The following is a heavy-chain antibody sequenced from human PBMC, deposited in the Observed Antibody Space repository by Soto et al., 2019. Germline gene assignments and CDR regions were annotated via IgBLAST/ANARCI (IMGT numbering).Heavy chain of an antibody. Sequence: PGGALRLSCAADGFTFSSYWMSWVRQAPGKGLEWVANIKQDGSEKYYVDSMKGRFTISRDNDKDSLYLQMNSLRAEDTGVCYCARGRAAAAPHWFDPWGQGTLVIVSP. CDR3: ARGRAAAAPHWFDP. CDR2: IKQDGSEK. D-gene: IGHD2-2*01. J-gene: IGHJ5*02. V-gene: IGHV3-7*03. CDR1: GFTFSSYW.